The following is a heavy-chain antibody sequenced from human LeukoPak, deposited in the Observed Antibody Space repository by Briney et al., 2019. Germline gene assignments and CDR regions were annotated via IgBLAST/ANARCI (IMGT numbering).Heavy chain of an antibody. D-gene: IGHD3-16*01. CDR3: ARDWGAPYGMDV. J-gene: IGHJ6*02. Sequence: PGGSLRLSCAASGFTFSTYGMHWVRQAQGKGLEWVAVIWYDGSNKYYADSVKGRFTISRDNSKNTLYLQMNSLSAEDTAVYYCARDWGAPYGMDVWGQGTTVTVSS. CDR1: GFTFSTYG. V-gene: IGHV3-33*01. CDR2: IWYDGSNK.